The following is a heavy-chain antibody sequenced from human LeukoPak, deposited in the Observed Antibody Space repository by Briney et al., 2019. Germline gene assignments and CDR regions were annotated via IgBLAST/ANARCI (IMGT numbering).Heavy chain of an antibody. V-gene: IGHV3-30*04. CDR1: GFTFSSYA. J-gene: IGHJ3*02. CDR3: ARDIEYGDDDI. D-gene: IGHD4-17*01. CDR2: ISYDGSNK. Sequence: GGSLRLSCAASGFTFSSYAMHWVRQAPGKGLDRVAVISYDGSNKYYADSVKGRFTISRDNSKNTLYLQMNSLRAEDTAVYYCARDIEYGDDDIWGQGTMVTVSS.